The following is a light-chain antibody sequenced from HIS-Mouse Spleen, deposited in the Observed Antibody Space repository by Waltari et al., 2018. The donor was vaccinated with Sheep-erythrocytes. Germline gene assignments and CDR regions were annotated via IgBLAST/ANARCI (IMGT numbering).Light chain of an antibody. J-gene: IGLJ3*02. V-gene: IGLV1-44*01. Sequence: QSVLTQPPSASGTPGQRVTIPCSGSSSNIGSNTVNWYQQLPGTAPKLLIYSNNQRPSGVPDRLSGSKSGPSASLAISGLQSEDEADYYCAAWDDSLNGPVFGGGTKLTVL. CDR3: AAWDDSLNGPV. CDR2: SNN. CDR1: SSNIGSNT.